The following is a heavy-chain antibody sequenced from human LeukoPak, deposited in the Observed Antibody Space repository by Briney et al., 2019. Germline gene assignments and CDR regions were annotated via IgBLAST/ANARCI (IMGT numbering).Heavy chain of an antibody. CDR3: ARGQVGATHMRGFDP. CDR2: INHSGST. D-gene: IGHD1-26*01. V-gene: IGHV4-34*01. CDR1: GGSFSGYY. J-gene: IGHJ5*02. Sequence: SETLSLTCAVYGGSFSGYYRSWIRQPPGKGLEWIGEINHSGSTNYNPSLKSRVTISVDTSKNQFSLKLSSVTAADTAVYYCARGQVGATHMRGFDPWGQGTLVTVSS.